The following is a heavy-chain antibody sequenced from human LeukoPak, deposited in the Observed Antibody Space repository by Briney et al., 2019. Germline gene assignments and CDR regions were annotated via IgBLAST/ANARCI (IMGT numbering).Heavy chain of an antibody. CDR3: ARGGISRPYYFDS. CDR1: GSYW. CDR2: INSDGSWT. J-gene: IGHJ4*02. Sequence: GGSLRLSCAASGSYWMHWVRQAPGKGLVWVSHINSDGSWTSYADSVKGRFTTSKDNAKNTVYLQMNNLRAEDTAVYFCARGGISRPYYFDSWGQGTLVTVSS. V-gene: IGHV3-74*01.